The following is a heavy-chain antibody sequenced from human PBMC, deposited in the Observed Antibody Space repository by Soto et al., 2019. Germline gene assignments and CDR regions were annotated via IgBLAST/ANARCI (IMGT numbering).Heavy chain of an antibody. Sequence: QVQLVQSGAEVKKPGASVKVSCKASGYTFTSYGISWVRQAPGQGLEWMGWISAYNGNTNYAQQLQGRVTMTTDTSTSTAYMELRSLRSDDTAVYYCAREPLTRRGYSYGPGIDYWGQGTLVTVSS. CDR2: ISAYNGNT. D-gene: IGHD5-18*01. J-gene: IGHJ4*02. CDR3: AREPLTRRGYSYGPGIDY. V-gene: IGHV1-18*01. CDR1: GYTFTSYG.